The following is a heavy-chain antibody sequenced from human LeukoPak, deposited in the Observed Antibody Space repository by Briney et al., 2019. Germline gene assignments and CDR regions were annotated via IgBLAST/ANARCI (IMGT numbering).Heavy chain of an antibody. V-gene: IGHV4-39*07. J-gene: IGHJ6*03. D-gene: IGHD3-10*01. CDR3: ARGRTVRGVIKFYYYMDV. CDR1: GGSISSSSYY. Sequence: SETLSLTCTVSGGSISSSSYYWGWIRQPPGKGLEWIGSIYYSGSTYYNPSLKSRITISVDTSKNQFSLKLSSVTAADTAVYYCARGRTVRGVIKFYYYMDVWGKGTTVTVSS. CDR2: IYYSGST.